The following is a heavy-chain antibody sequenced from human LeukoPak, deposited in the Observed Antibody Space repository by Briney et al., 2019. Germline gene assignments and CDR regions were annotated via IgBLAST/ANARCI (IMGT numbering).Heavy chain of an antibody. Sequence: PSETLSLTCTVSGGSISSYYWSWIRQPPGKGLEWIGYIYSSGSTNYSPSLKSRVTISVDTSKNHFSLKLYSVTAADTAVYYWARRYSGYGNAFDIWGKGKMVTASS. J-gene: IGHJ3*02. D-gene: IGHD5-12*01. CDR2: IYSSGST. CDR1: GGSISSYY. V-gene: IGHV4-59*08. CDR3: ARRYSGYGNAFDI.